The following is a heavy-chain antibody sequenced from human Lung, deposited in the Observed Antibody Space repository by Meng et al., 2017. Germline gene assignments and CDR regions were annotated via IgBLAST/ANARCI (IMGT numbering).Heavy chain of an antibody. V-gene: IGHV4-34*01. CDR1: GGSFSDYY. CDR2: INHSGST. J-gene: IGHJ4*02. Sequence: QVKLRLWGAGLLKPSGPLSLTCVVSGGSFSDYYWSWIRQPPGKGLEWIGEINHSGSTNYNPSLESRATISVDTSQNNLSLKLSSVTAADSAVYYCARGPTTMAHDFDYWGQGTLVTVSS. CDR3: ARGPTTMAHDFDY. D-gene: IGHD4-11*01.